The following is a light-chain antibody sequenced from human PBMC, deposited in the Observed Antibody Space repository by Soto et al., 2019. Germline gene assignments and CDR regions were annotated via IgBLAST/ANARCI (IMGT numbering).Light chain of an antibody. J-gene: IGLJ2*01. Sequence: QTVVTQEPSLTVSPGGTVTLTCASSTGAVTSAYYPNWFQQKPGQAPRALIYNTNNKYSWTPARFSGSLLGGKAALTLSGVQPEDEAEYYCLLYYGGAQPVVFGGGTQLTVL. CDR1: TGAVTSAYY. V-gene: IGLV7-43*01. CDR3: LLYYGGAQPVV. CDR2: NTN.